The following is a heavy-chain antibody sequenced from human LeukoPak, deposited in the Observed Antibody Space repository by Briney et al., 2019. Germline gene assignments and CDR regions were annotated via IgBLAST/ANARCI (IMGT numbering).Heavy chain of an antibody. J-gene: IGHJ4*02. Sequence: SETLSLTCTVTGGSITSYSWCWIRQPPGKGLEWIGYIYTSGSTNYNPSLKSRVTISVDTSKNQFSLKLSSVTAADTAVYYCARAKNYCSSTSCLYYFDYWGQGTLVTVSS. CDR2: IYTSGST. D-gene: IGHD2-2*01. CDR3: ARAKNYCSSTSCLYYFDY. CDR1: GGSITSYS. V-gene: IGHV4-4*09.